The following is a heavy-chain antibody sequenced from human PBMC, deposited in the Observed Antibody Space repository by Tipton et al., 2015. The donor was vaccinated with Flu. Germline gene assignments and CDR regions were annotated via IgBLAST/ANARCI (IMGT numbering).Heavy chain of an antibody. CDR1: GGPISNWY. Sequence: TLSLTCTVSGGPISNWYWSWLRQPAGKGLEWIGRIYSSGSTNYNPSLKSRVTLSVDSSKNEFSLTLASLTAADTAVYYCARDLWNDRRAYYYYGVDVWGQGTTVTVSS. CDR3: ARDLWNDRRAYYYYGVDV. D-gene: IGHD1-1*01. V-gene: IGHV4-4*07. J-gene: IGHJ6*02. CDR2: IYSSGST.